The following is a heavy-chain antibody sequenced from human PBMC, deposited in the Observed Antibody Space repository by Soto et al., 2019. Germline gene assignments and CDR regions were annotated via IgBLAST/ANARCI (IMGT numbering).Heavy chain of an antibody. V-gene: IGHV1-3*01. D-gene: IGHD6-25*01. CDR2: INAGNGNT. CDR1: GYTFAGYY. CDR3: ARGVRLPLYNWFDP. Sequence: ASVKVSCKASGYTFAGYYIHWVRQAPGQRLEWMGWINAGNGNTKYSQKFQGRVTITRDTSASTAYMELSSLRSEDTAVYYCARGVRLPLYNWFDPWGQGTLVTVSS. J-gene: IGHJ5*02.